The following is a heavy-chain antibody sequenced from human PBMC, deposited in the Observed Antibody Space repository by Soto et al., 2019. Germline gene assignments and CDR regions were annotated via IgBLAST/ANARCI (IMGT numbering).Heavy chain of an antibody. CDR2: IHYSGNT. D-gene: IGHD6-19*01. CDR3: ARQLHTEYSSGWYGFERGYYYGMDV. J-gene: IGHJ6*02. V-gene: IGHV4-59*08. Sequence: SETLSLTCTVSGASFISYFWTWIRQSPGKGLQWIGYIHYSGNTNYNPSLKSRVTMSVDTSKNQFSLRLTSVTAADTAVYYCARQLHTEYSSGWYGFERGYYYGMDVWGQGTTVTVSS. CDR1: GASFISYF.